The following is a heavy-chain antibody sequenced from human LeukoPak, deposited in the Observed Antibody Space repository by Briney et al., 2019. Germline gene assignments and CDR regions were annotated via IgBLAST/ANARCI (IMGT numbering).Heavy chain of an antibody. CDR3: ARGYDFWSGRTEFDY. CDR2: MNPNSGNT. CDR1: GYTFTSYD. Sequence: ASVKVSCKASGYTFTSYDINWVRQATGQGLEWMGWMNPNSGNTGYAQKFQGRVTMTRNTSISTAYMELGSLRSEDTAVYYCARGYDFWSGRTEFDYWGQGTLVTVSS. V-gene: IGHV1-8*01. D-gene: IGHD3-3*01. J-gene: IGHJ4*02.